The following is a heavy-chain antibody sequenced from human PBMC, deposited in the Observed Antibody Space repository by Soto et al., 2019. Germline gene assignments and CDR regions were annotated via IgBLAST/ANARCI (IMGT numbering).Heavy chain of an antibody. Sequence: EVQLVESGGGLVQPGGSLRLSCAASGFTFSSYDMHWVRQATGKGLEWVSAIGTAGDTYYPGSVKGRFTISRENAKNSLYLQMNSLRAEDTAVYYCARALLNSSGWAPRDYYYYYGMDVWGQGTTVTVSS. CDR1: GFTFSSYD. D-gene: IGHD6-19*01. CDR3: ARALLNSSGWAPRDYYYYYGMDV. CDR2: IGTAGDT. V-gene: IGHV3-13*01. J-gene: IGHJ6*02.